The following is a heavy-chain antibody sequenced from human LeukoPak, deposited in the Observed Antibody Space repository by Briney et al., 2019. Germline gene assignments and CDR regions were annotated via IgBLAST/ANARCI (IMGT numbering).Heavy chain of an antibody. J-gene: IGHJ4*02. CDR3: ARDVPDFWSGFDS. D-gene: IGHD3-3*01. CDR1: GYPFYTYG. CDR2: ISGNDGAT. V-gene: IGHV1-18*01. Sequence: GASVKVSCKASGYPFYTYGLSWVRQAPGQGLEWMGQISGNDGATKYAQKFQGRVTMTTGTATSTAYMELTSLTSDDTAVYYCARDVPDFWSGFDSWGQGTLVTVSP.